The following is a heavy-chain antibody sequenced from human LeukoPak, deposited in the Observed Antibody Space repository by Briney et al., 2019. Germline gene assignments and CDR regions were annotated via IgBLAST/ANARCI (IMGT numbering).Heavy chain of an antibody. CDR1: GFTFSRYA. CDR2: ISGSGGST. Sequence: GGPLRLSCAPSGFTFSRYAMSWVRQSPGKGLEGVSSISGSGGSTFRAGSVQGRFTISKDNSKNTLYLQMNSLRAEDTAVYYCANYPAAGADYWGQGILVTVSS. V-gene: IGHV3-23*01. J-gene: IGHJ4*02. CDR3: ANYPAAGADY. D-gene: IGHD6-13*01.